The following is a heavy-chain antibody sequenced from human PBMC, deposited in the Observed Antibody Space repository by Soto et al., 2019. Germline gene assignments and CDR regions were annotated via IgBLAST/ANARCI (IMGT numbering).Heavy chain of an antibody. CDR2: ITGSGDSI. Sequence: GGSLRLSCVASGLTLSNYVMTWVRQAPGEGLEWVSSITGSGDSINYADSVKGRFIISRDKSENTLYLRMTRLRAEDTAVYHCAKNQGVELVPLATVDWFDPWGQGSVVTVSS. CDR3: AKNQGVELVPLATVDWFDP. CDR1: GLTLSNYV. J-gene: IGHJ5*02. V-gene: IGHV3-23*01. D-gene: IGHD1-26*01.